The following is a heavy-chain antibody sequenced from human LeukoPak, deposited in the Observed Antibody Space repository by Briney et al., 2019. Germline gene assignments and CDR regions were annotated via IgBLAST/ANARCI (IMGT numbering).Heavy chain of an antibody. CDR2: IYTSGST. Sequence: SETLSLTCTVSGGSVISYYWSWIRQPAGKGLEWIGRIYTSGSTNYNPSLKSRVTMSVDTSKNQFSLKLSSVTAADTAVYYCARDGEQWLQFDYWGQGTLVTVSS. CDR3: ARDGEQWLQFDY. V-gene: IGHV4-4*07. CDR1: GGSVISYY. J-gene: IGHJ4*02. D-gene: IGHD6-19*01.